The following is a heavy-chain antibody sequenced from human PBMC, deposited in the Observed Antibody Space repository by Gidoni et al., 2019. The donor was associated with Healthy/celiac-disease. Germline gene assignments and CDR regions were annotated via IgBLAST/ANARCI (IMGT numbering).Heavy chain of an antibody. J-gene: IGHJ6*02. V-gene: IGHV4-34*01. Sequence: QAQLQQWGAGLLKPSETLSLTCAVYGGSFSGYYWSWIRHPPGKGLEWIWEINHSGGTNYNPSLKSRVTISVDTSKNQFSLKLSSVTAADTAVYYCARVIYNVVVPAAKYYYGMDVWGQGTTVTVSS. D-gene: IGHD2-2*01. CDR2: INHSGGT. CDR3: ARVIYNVVVPAAKYYYGMDV. CDR1: GGSFSGYY.